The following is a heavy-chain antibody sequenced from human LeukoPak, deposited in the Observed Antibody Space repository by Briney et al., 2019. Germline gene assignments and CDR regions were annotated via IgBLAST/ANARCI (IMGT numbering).Heavy chain of an antibody. D-gene: IGHD3-10*01. CDR1: GYTFTSYY. V-gene: IGHV1-46*01. CDR3: ARDMLAPHAYYYGSGSRALDY. CDR2: INPSGGST. Sequence: ASVKVSCKASGYTFTSYYMHWVRQVPGQGLEWMGIINPSGGSTSYAQKFQGRVTMTRDTSTSTVYMELSSLRSEDTAVYYCARDMLAPHAYYYGSGSRALDYWGQGTLVTVSS. J-gene: IGHJ4*02.